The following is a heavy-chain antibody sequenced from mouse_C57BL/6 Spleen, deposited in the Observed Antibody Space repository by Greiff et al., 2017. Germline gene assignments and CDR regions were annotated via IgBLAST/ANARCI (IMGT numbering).Heavy chain of an antibody. Sequence: VQLQQPGAELVMPGASVKLSCKASGYTFTSYWMHWVKQRPGQGLEWIGEIDPSASYTNYNQKFKGKSTLTVDKSSSTAYMQLSSLTSEDSAVYYCARRPFDYWGQGTTLTVSS. CDR2: IDPSASYT. CDR1: GYTFTSYW. J-gene: IGHJ2*01. CDR3: ARRPFDY. V-gene: IGHV1-69*01.